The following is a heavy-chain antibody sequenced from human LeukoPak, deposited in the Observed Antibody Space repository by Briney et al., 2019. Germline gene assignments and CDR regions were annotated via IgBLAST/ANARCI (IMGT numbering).Heavy chain of an antibody. CDR3: ARSPRNDPWYYYMDV. D-gene: IGHD1-1*01. J-gene: IGHJ6*03. V-gene: IGHV4-34*01. CDR2: INHSGST. Sequence: TSETLSLTCAVYGGSFSGYYWSWIRQAPGKGLEWIGEINHSGSTNYNPSLKSRFTISVDTSKNQFSLKLSSVTAADTAVYYCARSPRNDPWYYYMDVWGKGTTVTVSS. CDR1: GGSFSGYY.